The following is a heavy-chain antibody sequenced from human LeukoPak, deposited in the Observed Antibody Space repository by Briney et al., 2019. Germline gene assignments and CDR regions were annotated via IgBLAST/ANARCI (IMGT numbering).Heavy chain of an antibody. CDR1: GFAFSNYG. CDR2: IWYDGSYK. D-gene: IGHD3-22*01. J-gene: IGHJ3*02. Sequence: PGGSLRLSCSASGFAFSNYGVHWVRQAPGKGLEWVADIWYDGSYKYYADSVKGRFTISRDNSKNTLYLQMNSLRAEDTTVYYCAREYFYDSSGYPDAFDIWGQGTMVTVSS. CDR3: AREYFYDSSGYPDAFDI. V-gene: IGHV3-33*01.